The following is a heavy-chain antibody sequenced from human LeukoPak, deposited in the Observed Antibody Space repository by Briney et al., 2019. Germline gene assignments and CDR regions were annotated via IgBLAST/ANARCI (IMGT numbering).Heavy chain of an antibody. CDR2: IYPGDSDT. Sequence: PGESLKISCKTSGYSFTNYWIGWVRQMPGKGLEWMGIIYPGDSDTRYSPSFQGQVTISADKSISTAYLQWSSLKASDTAMYYCARGSDGYYDSSGYYYVWGNTFDIWGQGTMVTVSS. CDR1: GYSFTNYW. J-gene: IGHJ3*02. D-gene: IGHD3-22*01. V-gene: IGHV5-51*01. CDR3: ARGSDGYYDSSGYYYVWGNTFDI.